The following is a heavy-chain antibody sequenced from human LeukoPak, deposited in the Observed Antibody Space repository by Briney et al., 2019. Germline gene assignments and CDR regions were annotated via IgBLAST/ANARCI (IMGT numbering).Heavy chain of an antibody. CDR2: IYYSGST. CDR1: GGSISSGDYY. D-gene: IGHD3-22*01. J-gene: IGHJ4*02. Sequence: SETLSLTCTVSGGSISSGDYYWSWIRQPPGKGLEWIGYIYYSGSTYYNPSLKSRVTISVDTSKNQFSLELSSVTAADTAVYYCARGYYYDSSGLDYWGQGTLVTVSS. CDR3: ARGYYYDSSGLDY. V-gene: IGHV4-30-4*01.